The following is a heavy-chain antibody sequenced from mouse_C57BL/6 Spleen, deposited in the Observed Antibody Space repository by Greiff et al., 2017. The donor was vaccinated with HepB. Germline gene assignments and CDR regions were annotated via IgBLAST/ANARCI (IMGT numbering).Heavy chain of an antibody. CDR1: GYSFTGYF. CDR2: INPYNGDT. D-gene: IGHD3-3*01. Sequence: VQLKQSGPELVKPGDSVKISCKASGYSFTGYFMNWVMQSHGKSLEWIGRINPYNGDTFYNQKFKGKATLTVDKSSSTAHMELRSLTSEDSAVYYCARGGSRAYYFDYWGQGTTLTVSS. V-gene: IGHV1-20*01. J-gene: IGHJ2*01. CDR3: ARGGSRAYYFDY.